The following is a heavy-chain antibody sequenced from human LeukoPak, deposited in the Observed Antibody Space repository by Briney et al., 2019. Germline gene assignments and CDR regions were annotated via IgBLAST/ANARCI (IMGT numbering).Heavy chain of an antibody. CDR3: ARDFRMTTVTTSDY. D-gene: IGHD4-17*01. J-gene: IGHJ4*02. CDR2: ISPYNGHT. V-gene: IGHV1-18*04. Sequence: ASVKVSCKASGYTFTGYYMHWVRQAPGQGLEWMGWISPYNGHTNSAQKFQGRVTMTTDTYTSTAYMELRNLRGDDTAVYYCARDFRMTTVTTSDYWGQGTLVTVSS. CDR1: GYTFTGYY.